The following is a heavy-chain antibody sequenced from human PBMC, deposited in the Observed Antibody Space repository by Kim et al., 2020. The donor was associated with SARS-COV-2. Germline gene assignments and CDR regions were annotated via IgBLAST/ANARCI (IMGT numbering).Heavy chain of an antibody. CDR3: ARDTRYSGHRYWGV. CDR2: ISAYNGNT. V-gene: IGHV1-18*04. J-gene: IGHJ4*02. CDR1: GYTFTSYG. D-gene: IGHD5-12*01. Sequence: ASVKVSCKASGYTFTSYGISWVRQAPGQGLEWMGWISAYNGNTNYAQKLQGRVTMTTDTSTSTAYMELRSLRSDDTAVYYCARDTRYSGHRYWGVWGQGTLVTVSS.